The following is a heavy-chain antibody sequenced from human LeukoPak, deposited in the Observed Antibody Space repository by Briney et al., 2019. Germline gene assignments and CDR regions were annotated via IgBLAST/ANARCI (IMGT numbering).Heavy chain of an antibody. CDR2: IGISAGTI. CDR1: GFTFSDYY. Sequence: GGSPRLSCAASGFTFSDYYMYWIRQAPGKGLERVAYIGISAGTIYYTDSVKGRFTVSRDNTKNSLYLQMNSLRAEDTAIYYCARDRVGGTYSYAADQWGQGTVVTVSS. V-gene: IGHV3-11*04. CDR3: ARDRVGGTYSYAADQ. D-gene: IGHD1-26*01. J-gene: IGHJ4*02.